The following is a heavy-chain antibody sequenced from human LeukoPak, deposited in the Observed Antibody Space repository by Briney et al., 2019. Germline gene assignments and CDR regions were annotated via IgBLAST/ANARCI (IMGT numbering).Heavy chain of an antibody. CDR3: ARILSDYGGNSVDY. CDR1: GYTFTGYY. V-gene: IGHV1-69*13. D-gene: IGHD4-23*01. CDR2: IIPIFGTA. Sequence: ASVKVSCKASGYTFTGYYMHWVRQAPGQGLEWMGGIIPIFGTANYAQKFQGRVTITADESTSTAYMELSSLRSEDTAVYYCARILSDYGGNSVDYRGQGTLVTVSS. J-gene: IGHJ4*02.